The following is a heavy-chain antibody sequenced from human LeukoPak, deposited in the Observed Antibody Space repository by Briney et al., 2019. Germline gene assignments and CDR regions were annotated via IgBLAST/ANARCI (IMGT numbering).Heavy chain of an antibody. J-gene: IGHJ2*01. CDR3: AKDDRWGSGWTWYFDL. Sequence: GGSLRLSCAASGFTFSSYAMSWVRQAPGKGLEWVSAISGSGGSTYYADSVKGRFTISRDNSKNTLYLQMNSLRAEDTAVYYCAKDDRWGSGWTWYFDLWGRGTLVTVSS. CDR2: ISGSGGST. V-gene: IGHV3-23*01. CDR1: GFTFSSYA. D-gene: IGHD6-19*01.